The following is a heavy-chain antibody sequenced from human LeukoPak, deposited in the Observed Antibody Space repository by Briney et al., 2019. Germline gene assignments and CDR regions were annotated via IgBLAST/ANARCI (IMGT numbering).Heavy chain of an antibody. V-gene: IGHV1-46*01. CDR1: GYTFTSYY. CDR2: INPSGGST. Sequence: GASVKVSCKASGYTFTSYYMHWVRRAPGQGLEWMGIINPSGGSTSYAQKFQGRVTMTRDTSTSTVYMGLSSLRSEDTAVYYCARDLGLNYDFWSGPKDYWGQGTLVTVSS. J-gene: IGHJ4*02. CDR3: ARDLGLNYDFWSGPKDY. D-gene: IGHD3-3*01.